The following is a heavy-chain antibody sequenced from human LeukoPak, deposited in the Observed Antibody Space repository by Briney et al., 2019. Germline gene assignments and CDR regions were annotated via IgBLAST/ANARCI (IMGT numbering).Heavy chain of an antibody. V-gene: IGHV3-21*01. D-gene: IGHD2-2*02. CDR3: ARDLLSKTIPAY. CDR1: GFTFNSYS. J-gene: IGHJ4*02. Sequence: GGSLKLSCAASGFTFNSYSMNWVRQAPGKGLEWVSSISLSSRYIFYADSVKGRFTISRDSAKNSLYLQMNSLRAEDTAVYYCARDLLSKTIPAYWGQGTLVTVPS. CDR2: ISLSSRYI.